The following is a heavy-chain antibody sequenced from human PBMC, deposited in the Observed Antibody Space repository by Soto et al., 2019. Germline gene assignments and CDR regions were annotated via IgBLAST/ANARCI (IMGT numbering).Heavy chain of an antibody. J-gene: IGHJ4*02. CDR3: RRDWDYPVL. V-gene: IGHV3-15*01. CDR1: GFTFANAW. CDR2: VRSKADGGTT. Sequence: EVQLVESGGGLVKPGGSLRLSCAASGFTFANAWMSWVRQAPGKGLEWVGRVRSKADGGTTDYAAPGKGRFTISRDDSANTLYLQMNSLKIDDTAVYYCRRDWDYPVLWGQGTLVTVSS. D-gene: IGHD1-7*01.